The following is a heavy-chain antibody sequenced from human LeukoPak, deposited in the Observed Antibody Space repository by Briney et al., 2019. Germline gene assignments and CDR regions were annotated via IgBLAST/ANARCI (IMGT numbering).Heavy chain of an antibody. CDR3: ARLPAYCSGGSCYYYYYGMDV. D-gene: IGHD2-15*01. CDR2: IYYSGCT. Sequence: SETLSLTCTVSGGSISSYYWSWIRQPPGKGLEWIGYIYYSGCTNYNPSLKSRVTISVDTSKNQCSLKLSSVTAADTAVYYCARLPAYCSGGSCYYYYYGMDVWGQGTTVTVSS. V-gene: IGHV4-59*08. CDR1: GGSISSYY. J-gene: IGHJ6*02.